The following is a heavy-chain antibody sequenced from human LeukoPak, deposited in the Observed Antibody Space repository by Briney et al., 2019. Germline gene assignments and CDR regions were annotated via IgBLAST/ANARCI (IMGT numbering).Heavy chain of an antibody. V-gene: IGHV3-48*03. D-gene: IGHD2-21*01. J-gene: IGHJ6*02. CDR3: ARSLIPLGMDV. CDR2: MSSSGTTI. Sequence: GGSLRLSCAASGFTFSSYEVIWVRQAPGKGLEWVSYMSSSGTTIHYVASVKGRFRNSRDNAKNTVYLEMNSLRSEDTAVYYCARSLIPLGMDVWGQGTTVTVSS. CDR1: GFTFSSYE.